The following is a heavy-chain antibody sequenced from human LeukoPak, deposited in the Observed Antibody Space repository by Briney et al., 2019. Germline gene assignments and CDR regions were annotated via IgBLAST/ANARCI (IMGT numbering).Heavy chain of an antibody. V-gene: IGHV1-2*06. J-gene: IGHJ4*02. D-gene: IGHD5-18*01. CDR3: ARDHGYSYGNSDY. CDR1: GYTFTGYY. Sequence: ASVKVSCKASGYTFTGYYMHWVRQAPGQGLEWMGRINPNSGGTNYAQKFQDRVTMTRDTSISTAYMELSRLRSDDTAVYYCARDHGYSYGNSDYWGQGTLVTVSS. CDR2: INPNSGGT.